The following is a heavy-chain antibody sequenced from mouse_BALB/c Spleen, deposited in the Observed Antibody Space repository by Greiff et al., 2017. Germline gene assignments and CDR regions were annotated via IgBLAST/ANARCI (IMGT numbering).Heavy chain of an antibody. Sequence: EVQLQQSGPGLVKPSQSLSLTCSVTGYSITSGYYWNWIRQFPGNKLEWMGYISYDGSNNYNPSLKNRISITRDTSKNQFFLKLNSVTTEDTATYYCARAVLLRYYAMDYWGQGTSVTVSS. CDR1: GYSITSGYY. CDR3: ARAVLLRYYAMDY. J-gene: IGHJ4*01. D-gene: IGHD1-1*01. CDR2: ISYDGSN. V-gene: IGHV3-6*02.